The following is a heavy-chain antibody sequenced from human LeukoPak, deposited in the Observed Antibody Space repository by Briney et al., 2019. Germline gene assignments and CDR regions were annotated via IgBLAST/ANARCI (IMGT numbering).Heavy chain of an antibody. J-gene: IGHJ5*02. Sequence: GGSLRLSCAASGFTFSTYAMTWVRQAPGKGLEWVSLISGTGGSTYYADSVKGRFTISRDNSKNTLYLQMNSLRAEDTAVYYCAKDYEPLVGVSRWGDRFHPWGQGTLVTVSS. V-gene: IGHV3-23*01. D-gene: IGHD3-16*01. CDR3: AKDYEPLVGVSRWGDRFHP. CDR1: GFTFSTYA. CDR2: ISGTGGST.